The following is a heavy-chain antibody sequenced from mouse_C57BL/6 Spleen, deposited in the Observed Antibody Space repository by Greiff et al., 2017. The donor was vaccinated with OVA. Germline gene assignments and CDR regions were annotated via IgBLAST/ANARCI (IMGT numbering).Heavy chain of an antibody. D-gene: IGHD2-1*01. Sequence: QVQLQLSGAELVRPGTSVKVSCKASGYALTNYLIEWVKQRPGPGLEWIGVTNPGCGGTNHNEQFKGKATLTADKSSSTAYLQLSSLTSEDTAVYFCARCGGNYGVFDYWGQGTTLTVSS. CDR2: TNPGCGGT. CDR3: ARCGGNYGVFDY. V-gene: IGHV1-54*01. J-gene: IGHJ2*01. CDR1: GYALTNYL.